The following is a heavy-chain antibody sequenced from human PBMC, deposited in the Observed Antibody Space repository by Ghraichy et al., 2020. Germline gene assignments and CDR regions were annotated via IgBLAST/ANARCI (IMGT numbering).Heavy chain of an antibody. CDR3: ARDQRGWQNVFFFYYTDV. J-gene: IGHJ6*03. V-gene: IGHV4-61*02. CDR1: GDSITSGNYY. Sequence: SETLSLTCTISGDSITSGNYYWSWIRQPAGKGLEWIGRIYSTGTTNSNPSLKSRVTLSVDTSKNQFSLKMTSVTAADTAMYYCARDQRGWQNVFFFYYTDVWGKGTTVTVSS. CDR2: IYSTGTT. D-gene: IGHD5-24*01.